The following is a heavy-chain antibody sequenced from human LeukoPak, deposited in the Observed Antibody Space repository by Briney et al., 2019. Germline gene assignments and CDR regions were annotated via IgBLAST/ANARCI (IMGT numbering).Heavy chain of an antibody. D-gene: IGHD3-22*01. V-gene: IGHV1-24*01. CDR1: GYTLTELS. CDR2: FDPEDGET. Sequence: GASVKVSCKVSGYTLTELSMHWVRQAPGKGLEWMGGFDPEDGETIYAQKFQGRVTMTEDTSTDTAYMELSSLRSEDTAVYYCATLLYYYDSSGYSYYFDYWGQGTLVTVSS. J-gene: IGHJ4*02. CDR3: ATLLYYYDSSGYSYYFDY.